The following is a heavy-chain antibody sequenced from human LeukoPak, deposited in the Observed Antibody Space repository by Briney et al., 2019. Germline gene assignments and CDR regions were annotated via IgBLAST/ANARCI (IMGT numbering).Heavy chain of an antibody. CDR3: ARGSGSGSYYNVYWFDL. V-gene: IGHV7-4-1*02. J-gene: IGHJ5*02. D-gene: IGHD3-10*01. CDR1: GYTFTSYA. Sequence: SVKVSCKASGYTFTSYAMNWVRQAPGQGLEWMGWINTNTGNPTYAQGFTGRFVFSLDTSVSTAYLQISSLKAEDTAVYYCARGSGSGSYYNVYWFDLWGQGTLVTVSS. CDR2: INTNTGNP.